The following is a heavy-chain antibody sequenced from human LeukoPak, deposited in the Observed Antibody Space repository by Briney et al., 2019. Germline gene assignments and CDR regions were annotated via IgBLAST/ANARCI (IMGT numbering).Heavy chain of an antibody. D-gene: IGHD1-26*01. J-gene: IGHJ4*02. CDR3: ARAISGSYHDY. CDR1: GFTFSDHY. CDR2: TRDKAKSNTT. V-gene: IGHV3-72*01. Sequence: GGSLRLSCAASGFTFSDHYIDWVRQAPGKGLEWVGRTRDKAKSNTTEYAASVKGRFTISRDDSKNSLYLQMNSLKTEDTAVYYCARAISGSYHDYWGQGTLVTVSS.